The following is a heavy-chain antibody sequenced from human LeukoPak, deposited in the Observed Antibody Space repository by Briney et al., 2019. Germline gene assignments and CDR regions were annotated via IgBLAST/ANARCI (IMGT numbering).Heavy chain of an antibody. CDR1: GVAVNSYF. J-gene: IGHJ4*02. V-gene: IGHV3-53*01. CDR3: ARGRGGD. CDR2: ISSEGFT. D-gene: IGHD2-15*01. Sequence: GGSLRLSCAVAGVAVNSYFMGWVRQAPGKGLEWVSIISSEGFTYYADSVKGRFAISRDSFKNSLYLEMNSLRAEDTAFYYCARGRGGDWGQGALVTVSS.